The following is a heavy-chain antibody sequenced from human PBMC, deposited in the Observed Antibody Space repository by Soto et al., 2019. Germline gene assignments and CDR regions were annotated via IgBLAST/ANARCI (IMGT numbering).Heavy chain of an antibody. J-gene: IGHJ6*02. D-gene: IGHD4-4*01. Sequence: GGSLRLSCAASGFTFSSYAMHWVRQAPGKGLEWVAVISYDGSNKYYADSVKGRVTMTRDTSTSTVYMELSSLRSEDTAVYYCARGHDYTNYYGMDVWGQGTTVTVSS. CDR3: ARGHDYTNYYGMDV. CDR2: ISYDGSNK. V-gene: IGHV3-30-3*01. CDR1: GFTFSSYA.